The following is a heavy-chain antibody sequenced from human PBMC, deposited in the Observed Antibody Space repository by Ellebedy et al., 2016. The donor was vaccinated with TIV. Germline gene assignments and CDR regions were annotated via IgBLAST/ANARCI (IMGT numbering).Heavy chain of an antibody. CDR3: AKDRDDDGDYVFDS. Sequence: GESLKISCTASGFTFSSYVMSWVRQAPGKGLKWVSGISRSGDSTYYADSVKGRFTISRDNPKNTPYLQMNSLRAEDTAVYYCAKDRDDDGDYVFDSWGQGILVTVSS. CDR1: GFTFSSYV. J-gene: IGHJ4*02. CDR2: ISRSGDST. D-gene: IGHD4-17*01. V-gene: IGHV3-23*01.